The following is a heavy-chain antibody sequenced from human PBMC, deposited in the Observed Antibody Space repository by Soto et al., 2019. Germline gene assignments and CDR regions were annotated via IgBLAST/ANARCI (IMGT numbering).Heavy chain of an antibody. CDR1: GGSISSGYYY. J-gene: IGHJ3*02. D-gene: IGHD6-19*01. CDR2: IYYSGNT. Sequence: SETLSLTCSVSGGSISSGYYYWSWIRQPPGKGLEWIGNIYYSGNTYYNPSLKSRLIISIDTSKNQFSLNLNSVTAADTAVYYCARDLGIAVAPRGAFDIWGQGTMVT. V-gene: IGHV4-30-4*01. CDR3: ARDLGIAVAPRGAFDI.